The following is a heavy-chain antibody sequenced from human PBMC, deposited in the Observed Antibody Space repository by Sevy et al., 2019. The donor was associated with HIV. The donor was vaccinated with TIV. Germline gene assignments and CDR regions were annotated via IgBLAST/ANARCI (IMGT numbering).Heavy chain of an antibody. D-gene: IGHD5-18*01. CDR3: ARDLHRTAMVPDY. Sequence: GGSLRLSCAASGFTFSSYSMNWVRQAPGKGLEWVSSISSSGSYIYYADSVKGRFTISRDNAKNSLYLQMNSLRAEDTAVYYWARDLHRTAMVPDYWGQGTLVTVSS. CDR2: ISSSGSYI. CDR1: GFTFSSYS. V-gene: IGHV3-21*01. J-gene: IGHJ4*02.